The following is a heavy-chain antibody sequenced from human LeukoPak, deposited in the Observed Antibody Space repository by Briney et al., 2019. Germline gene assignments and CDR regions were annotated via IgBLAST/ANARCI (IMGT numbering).Heavy chain of an antibody. V-gene: IGHV3-9*01. D-gene: IGHD1-26*01. J-gene: IGHJ4*02. Sequence: PGGSLRLSCAASGFTFDDYAMPWVRQAPGKGLEWVSGISWNSGSIGYADSVKGRFTISRDNAKNSLYLQMNSLRAEDTAVYYCAKDLVVGATATYFDYWGQGTLVTVSS. CDR2: ISWNSGSI. CDR3: AKDLVVGATATYFDY. CDR1: GFTFDDYA.